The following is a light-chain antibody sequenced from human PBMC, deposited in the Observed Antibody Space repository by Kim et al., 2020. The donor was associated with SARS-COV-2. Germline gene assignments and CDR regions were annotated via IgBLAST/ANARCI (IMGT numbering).Light chain of an antibody. J-gene: IGKJ4*01. Sequence: DIQMTQSPSTLSASVGDRVTITCRASQSISTWLAWYQQKPVKAPKLLIYKASSLESGVPSRFSGSGSGTEFTLTISSLQPDDFATYYCQQYNFYPLTFGGGTKLEI. V-gene: IGKV1-5*03. CDR3: QQYNFYPLT. CDR2: KAS. CDR1: QSISTW.